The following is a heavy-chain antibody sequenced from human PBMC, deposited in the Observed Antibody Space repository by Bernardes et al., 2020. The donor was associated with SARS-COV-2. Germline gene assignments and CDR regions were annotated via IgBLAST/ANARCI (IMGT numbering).Heavy chain of an antibody. CDR3: ARGRRELDFDY. Sequence: GGSLRLSCAASGVTLSTYGMHWVRQAPGKGLEGVSYISSSSNTIYYADSVKGRFTISRDNAKNSLYLQMNSLRAEDTAVYYCARGRRELDFDYWGQGTLVTVSS. J-gene: IGHJ4*02. CDR1: GVTLSTYG. CDR2: ISSSSNTI. V-gene: IGHV3-48*01. D-gene: IGHD1-1*01.